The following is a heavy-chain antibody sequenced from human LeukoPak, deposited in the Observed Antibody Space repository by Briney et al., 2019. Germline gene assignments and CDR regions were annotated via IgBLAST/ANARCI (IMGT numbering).Heavy chain of an antibody. V-gene: IGHV4-34*01. CDR1: GGSFSGYY. D-gene: IGHD5/OR15-5a*01. J-gene: IGHJ6*03. CDR3: AKDGVLYYTSWSVYSPSYFYMDV. Sequence: PSETLSLTCAVYGGSFSGYYWSWIRQPPGKGLEWIGSIYYSGSTYYNPSLKSRVTISVDTSKNQFSLKLSSVTAADTAVYYCAKDGVLYYTSWSVYSPSYFYMDVWGKGTTVTVSS. CDR2: IYYSGST.